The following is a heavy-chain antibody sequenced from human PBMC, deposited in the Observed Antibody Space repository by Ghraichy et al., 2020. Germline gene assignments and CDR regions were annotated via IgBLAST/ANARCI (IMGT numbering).Heavy chain of an antibody. V-gene: IGHV6-1*01. CDR3: ARDRGFGWSAPYYYYYMDV. CDR2: TSYRSKWYN. D-gene: IGHD3-10*01. CDR1: GDSVSSNSAA. J-gene: IGHJ6*03. Sequence: SQTLSLTCAISGDSVSSNSAAWNWIRQSPSRGLEWLGRTSYRSKWYNDYAVSVKSRITINPDTSKNQFSLQLNSVTPEDTAVYYCARDRGFGWSAPYYYYYMDVWGKGTTVTVSS.